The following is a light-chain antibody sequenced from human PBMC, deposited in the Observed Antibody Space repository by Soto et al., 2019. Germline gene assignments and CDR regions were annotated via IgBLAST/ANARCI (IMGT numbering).Light chain of an antibody. CDR3: QQYDTSPRT. CDR1: QSVSSNY. V-gene: IGKV3-20*01. CDR2: GAS. J-gene: IGKJ1*01. Sequence: EVMLTQSPGTLSLSPGERATLSCRASQSVSSNYLAWYQQKSGQAPRLLIYGASNRATGIPDRFSGSGSGTDFTLAIRRLEHEDFALYYCQQYDTSPRTFGQGTKVEFK.